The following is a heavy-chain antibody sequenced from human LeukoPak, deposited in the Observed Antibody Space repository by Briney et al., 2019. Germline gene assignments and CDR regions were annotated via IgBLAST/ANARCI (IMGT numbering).Heavy chain of an antibody. J-gene: IGHJ5*02. D-gene: IGHD6-19*01. CDR1: GYTFTSYA. CDR3: ARGRRGSGGNNWFDP. V-gene: IGHV1-3*03. CDR2: INAGNGNT. Sequence: ASVKVSCKASGYTFTSYAMHWVRQAPGQRLEWMGWINAGNGNTKYSQEFQGRVTITRDTSASTAYMELSSLRSEDMAVYYCARGRRGSGGNNWFDPWGQGTLVTVSS.